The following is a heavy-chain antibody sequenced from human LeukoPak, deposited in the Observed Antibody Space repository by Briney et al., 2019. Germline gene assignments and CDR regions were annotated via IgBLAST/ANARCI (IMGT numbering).Heavy chain of an antibody. CDR2: ISYDGSNK. CDR1: GFTFSSYA. CDR3: AKALRGGYFDY. D-gene: IGHD3-16*01. J-gene: IGHJ4*02. Sequence: PGGSLRLSCAASGFTFSSYAMSWVRQAPGKGLEWVAVISYDGSNKYYADSVKGRFTISRDNSKNTLYLQMNSLRAEDTAVYYCAKALRGGYFDYWGQGTLVTVSS. V-gene: IGHV3-30*18.